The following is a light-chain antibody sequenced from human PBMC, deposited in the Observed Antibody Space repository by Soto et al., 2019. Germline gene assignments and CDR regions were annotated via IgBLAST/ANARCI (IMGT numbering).Light chain of an antibody. V-gene: IGLV2-14*01. CDR3: SSYTSSSTPCV. CDR1: SSDVGLYDY. J-gene: IGLJ1*01. CDR2: AVS. Sequence: QSVLTQPASVSGSPGQSITISCTGTSSDVGLYDYVSWYQQHPGKAPQLMIYAVSNRPSGVSNRFSGSKSGNTASLTISGLQAEDEADYYCSSYTSSSTPCVFGTGTKVTVL.